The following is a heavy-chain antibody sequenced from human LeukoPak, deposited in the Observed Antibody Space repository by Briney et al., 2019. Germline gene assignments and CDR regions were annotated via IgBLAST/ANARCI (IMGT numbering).Heavy chain of an antibody. J-gene: IGHJ4*02. CDR2: IYHSGVT. Sequence: SETLSLTCTVSGYSISSGYDWGWIRQPPGTGLEWIGSIYHSGVTYYNPSLKSRVTISVDTSKNQSSLKLSPVTAADTAVYYCARDRGYNYGFDYWGQGTLVTVSS. CDR1: GYSISSGYD. D-gene: IGHD5-18*01. CDR3: ARDRGYNYGFDY. V-gene: IGHV4-38-2*02.